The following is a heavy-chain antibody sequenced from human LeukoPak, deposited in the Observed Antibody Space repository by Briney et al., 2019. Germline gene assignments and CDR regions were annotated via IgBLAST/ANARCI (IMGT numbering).Heavy chain of an antibody. CDR1: GFTFDDYA. D-gene: IGHD6-13*01. Sequence: PGRSLRLSCAASGFTFDDYAMPWIRQAPGKGLEWIGGISGNSGSIGYADSVKGRFTISRDNAKNSLYLQMNSLRAEDTDLYYCAKAGAAGDYYYYYMDVWGKGTTVTVSS. CDR3: AKAGAAGDYYYYYMDV. V-gene: IGHV3-9*01. CDR2: ISGNSGSI. J-gene: IGHJ6*03.